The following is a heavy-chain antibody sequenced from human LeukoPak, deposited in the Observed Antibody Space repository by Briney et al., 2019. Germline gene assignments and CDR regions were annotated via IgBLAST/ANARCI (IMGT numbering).Heavy chain of an antibody. CDR1: GFTFEDYT. CDR3: VKDIWGRYNYGDDYFDY. V-gene: IGHV3-43*01. J-gene: IGHJ4*02. D-gene: IGHD2-21*02. CDR2: ITWDGGST. Sequence: PGGSLRLSCAASGFTFEDYTMLWVRQAPGKGLEWVSLITWDGGSTYYADSVKGRFTISRDNSKNSLYLQMNSLRTEDTALYYCVKDIWGRYNYGDDYFDYWGQGTLVTVSS.